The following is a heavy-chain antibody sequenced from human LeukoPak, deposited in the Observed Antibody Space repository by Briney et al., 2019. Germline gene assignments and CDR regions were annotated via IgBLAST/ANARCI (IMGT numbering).Heavy chain of an antibody. Sequence: ASVKVSCKASGYTFTSHGISWVRQGPGQGLEWRGWISGYDGDTNYAQKFQGRVTLTTDRTTSTAYLELRSLRSDDTAVYYCARDPSNTSGWKTWFGPWGKGTLVTASS. D-gene: IGHD6-19*01. V-gene: IGHV1-18*04. J-gene: IGHJ5*02. CDR1: GYTFTSHG. CDR2: ISGYDGDT. CDR3: ARDPSNTSGWKTWFGP.